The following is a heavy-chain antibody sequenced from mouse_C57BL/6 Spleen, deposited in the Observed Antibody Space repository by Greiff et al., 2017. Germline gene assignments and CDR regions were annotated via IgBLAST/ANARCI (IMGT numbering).Heavy chain of an antibody. CDR2: IWSGGST. J-gene: IGHJ4*01. CDR1: GFSLTSYG. V-gene: IGHV2-2*01. CDR3: ATYYGNPYYAMDY. D-gene: IGHD2-10*01. Sequence: VQLQQSGPGLVQPSQSLSITCTVSGFSLTSYGVHWVRQSPGKGLEWLGVIWSGGSTDYNAAFISRLSISKDNSKSQVFFKMNSLQADDTAIYYCATYYGNPYYAMDYWGQGTSVTVSS.